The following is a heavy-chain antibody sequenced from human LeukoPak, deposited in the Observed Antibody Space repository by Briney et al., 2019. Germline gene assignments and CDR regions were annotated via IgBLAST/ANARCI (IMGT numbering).Heavy chain of an antibody. Sequence: ASVKVSCKASGYTFTGYYMHWVRQAPGQGLEWMGWINPNSGGTNYAQKFQGRVTMTRDTSISTAYMELSRLRSDDTAAYYCARGHYGSGSTWLSYWGQGTLVTVSS. CDR2: INPNSGGT. CDR3: ARGHYGSGSTWLSY. D-gene: IGHD3-10*01. J-gene: IGHJ4*02. V-gene: IGHV1-2*02. CDR1: GYTFTGYY.